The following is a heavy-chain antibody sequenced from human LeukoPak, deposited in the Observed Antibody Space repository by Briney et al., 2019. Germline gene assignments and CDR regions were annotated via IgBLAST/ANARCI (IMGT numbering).Heavy chain of an antibody. D-gene: IGHD4-17*01. CDR2: IKSMTDGETT. CDR3: TTVHDYGDSY. J-gene: IGHJ4*02. Sequence: GGSLRLSCAASEFTFSNAWMSWVRQAPGKGLEWVGRIKSMTDGETTDYAAPVKGRFTISRDDSKNALYLQMNNLKTEDTAVYYCTTVHDYGDSYWGQGTLVTVSS. V-gene: IGHV3-15*01. CDR1: EFTFSNAW.